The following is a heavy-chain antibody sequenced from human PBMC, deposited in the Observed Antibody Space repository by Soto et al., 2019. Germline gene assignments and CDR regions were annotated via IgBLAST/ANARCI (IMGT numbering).Heavy chain of an antibody. CDR2: IFSNDEK. V-gene: IGHV2-26*01. CDR1: GFSLSNARMG. Sequence: QVTLKESGPVLVKPTETLTLTCTVSGFSLSNARMGVSWIHQPPGKALEWLAHIFSNDEKSYSTFLKSRLTISKDTSKSQVVLTMTNMDPVDTATYYCARTQGYCSSTSCLFDYWGQGTLVTVSS. D-gene: IGHD2-2*01. J-gene: IGHJ4*02. CDR3: ARTQGYCSSTSCLFDY.